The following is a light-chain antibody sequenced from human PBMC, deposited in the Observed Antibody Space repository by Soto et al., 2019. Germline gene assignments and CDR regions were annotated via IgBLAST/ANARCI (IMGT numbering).Light chain of an antibody. J-gene: IGKJ1*01. Sequence: ELVLTQSPGTLSLSPGERATLSCRPSQSVSSSYLAWYQQKPGQAPRLLIYGASSRATGIPDRFSGSGSGTDFTLTISRLEPEDFAVYYCQQYGSSPWTFGQGTKVDIK. CDR3: QQYGSSPWT. V-gene: IGKV3-20*01. CDR2: GAS. CDR1: QSVSSSY.